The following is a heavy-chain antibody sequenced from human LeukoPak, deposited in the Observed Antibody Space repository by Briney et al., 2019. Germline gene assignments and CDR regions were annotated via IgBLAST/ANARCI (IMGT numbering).Heavy chain of an antibody. J-gene: IGHJ4*02. CDR2: IKQGGSDR. CDR3: VRNLAVAGTCFDS. CDR1: GFTFRNYW. D-gene: IGHD6-19*01. Sequence: GGSLRLSCAASGFTFRNYWMSWVRQAPGTGLEWVANIKQGGSDRNYVTSVRGRFTISRDNAESSLYLQMNSLRVEDTAVYYCVRNLAVAGTCFDSWGRGTLVTVSS. V-gene: IGHV3-7*03.